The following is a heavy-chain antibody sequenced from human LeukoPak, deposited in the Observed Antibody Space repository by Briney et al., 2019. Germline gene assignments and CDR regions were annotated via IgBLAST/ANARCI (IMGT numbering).Heavy chain of an antibody. CDR2: ISSSSSYI. V-gene: IGHV3-21*04. CDR1: GFTFSSYS. J-gene: IGHJ4*02. CDR3: SYSSGPYIDY. D-gene: IGHD3-22*01. Sequence: PGGSLRLSCAASGFTFSSYSMNWVRQAPGKGLEWVSSISSSSSYIYYADSVKGRFTISRDNSKNTLYLQMNSLRAEDTAVYYCSYSSGPYIDYWGQGTLVTVSS.